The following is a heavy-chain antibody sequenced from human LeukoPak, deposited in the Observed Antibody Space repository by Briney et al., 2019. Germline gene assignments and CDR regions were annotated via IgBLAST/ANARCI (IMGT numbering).Heavy chain of an antibody. CDR3: ARGYTYGHGAMFDY. V-gene: IGHV4-61*02. D-gene: IGHD5-18*01. CDR1: GGSISSDSYY. Sequence: SETLSLTCTVSGGSISSDSYYWTWIRQPAGKGLEWIGRVYTSGSTDYNPSLKSRVSISLDTSKNQFSLKLSSVTAADTAVYYCARGYTYGHGAMFDYWGQGTLVTVSS. CDR2: VYTSGST. J-gene: IGHJ4*02.